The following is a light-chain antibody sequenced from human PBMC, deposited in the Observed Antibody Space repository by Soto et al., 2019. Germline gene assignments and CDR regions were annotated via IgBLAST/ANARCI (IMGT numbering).Light chain of an antibody. CDR3: QHYNNWPRT. J-gene: IGKJ1*01. Sequence: ETVMTQSPATLSVSPGERATLSCRASQSVSSNLAWYQQKPGQAPRLLIYGASTRATGIPARFSGSGSGTEFTLTISRLQSEDFAIYYCQHYNNWPRTFGQGTKVEIK. CDR1: QSVSSN. CDR2: GAS. V-gene: IGKV3-15*01.